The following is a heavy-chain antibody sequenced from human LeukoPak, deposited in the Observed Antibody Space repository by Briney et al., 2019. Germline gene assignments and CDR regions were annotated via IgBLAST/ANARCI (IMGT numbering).Heavy chain of an antibody. V-gene: IGHV3-30*03. CDR1: GFTFSSYG. CDR3: ARDYVWGSYPNNFDY. D-gene: IGHD3-16*02. CDR2: ISYDGSNK. J-gene: IGHJ4*02. Sequence: GGSLRLSCAASGFTFSSYGMHWVRQAPGKGLEWVAVISYDGSNKYYADSVKGRFTISRDNSKNTLYLQMNSLRAEDTAVYYCARDYVWGSYPNNFDYWGQGTLVTVSS.